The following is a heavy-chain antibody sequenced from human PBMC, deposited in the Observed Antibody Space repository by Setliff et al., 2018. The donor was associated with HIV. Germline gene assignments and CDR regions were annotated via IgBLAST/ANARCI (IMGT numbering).Heavy chain of an antibody. CDR2: INHSGTT. J-gene: IGHJ3*01. Sequence: SETLSLTCAVYGGSFSRYYRTWIRQPPGKGLEWIGEINHSGTTNYNPSLKSRVTVSVDTSKNQFSLNLNSVTAADTSVYYCARSRRGYYSVVGAFDVWGQGTTVTVSS. D-gene: IGHD3-22*01. V-gene: IGHV4-34*01. CDR3: ARSRRGYYSVVGAFDV. CDR1: GGSFSRYY.